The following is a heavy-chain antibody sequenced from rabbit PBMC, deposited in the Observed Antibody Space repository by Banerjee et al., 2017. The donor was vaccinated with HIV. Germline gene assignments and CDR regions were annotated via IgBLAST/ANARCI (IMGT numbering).Heavy chain of an antibody. Sequence: QLKESGGGLVQPGGSLKLSCKASGFDFSSYYMSWVRQAPGKGLEWIGYIDPVFGSTYYASWVNGRFTISSHNAQNTLYLQLNSLTAADTATYFCARAGYAGYGYATRGMDLWGQGTLVTVS. J-gene: IGHJ6*01. CDR2: IDPVFGST. CDR1: GFDFSSYY. D-gene: IGHD6-1*01. CDR3: ARAGYAGYGYATRGMDL. V-gene: IGHV1S7*01.